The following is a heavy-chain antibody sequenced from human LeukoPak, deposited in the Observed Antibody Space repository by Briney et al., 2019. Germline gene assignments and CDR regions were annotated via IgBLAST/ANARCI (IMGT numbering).Heavy chain of an antibody. CDR3: ARESQLSYRGTFCIDY. V-gene: IGHV3-30*02. CDR1: GFTFSTYG. J-gene: IGHJ4*02. Sequence: GGSLRLSYAASGFTFSTYGMNWVRQAPGKGLEWVAFIRYDGSDEYYADSVKGRFTISRDRSKNTVDLQMNSLRPEDTAVYYCARESQLSYRGTFCIDYWGQGTLVTVSS. CDR2: IRYDGSDE. D-gene: IGHD1-26*01.